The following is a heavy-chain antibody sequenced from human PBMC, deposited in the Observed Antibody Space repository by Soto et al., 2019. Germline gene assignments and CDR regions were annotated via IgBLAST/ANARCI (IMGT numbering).Heavy chain of an antibody. V-gene: IGHV5-51*01. J-gene: IGHJ6*02. D-gene: IGHD5-12*01. CDR1: GYSFTIYW. Sequence: GESLKISCKGSGYSFTIYWIGWVRQMPGKGLEWMGIIYPGDSDTRYSPSFQGQVTISADKSISTAYLQWSSLKASDTAMYYCARHSGYDYYYYGMDVWGQGTTVTVSS. CDR3: ARHSGYDYYYYGMDV. CDR2: IYPGDSDT.